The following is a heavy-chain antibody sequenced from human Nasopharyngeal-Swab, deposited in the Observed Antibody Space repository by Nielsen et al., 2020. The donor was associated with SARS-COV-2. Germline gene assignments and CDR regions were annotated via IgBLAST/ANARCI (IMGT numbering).Heavy chain of an antibody. CDR2: ISWNSGSI. CDR3: AGGDYGAYGMDV. V-gene: IGHV3-9*01. J-gene: IGHJ6*02. Sequence: WIRQPPGKGLEWVSGISWNSGSIGYADSVKGRFTISRDNAKNSLYLQMNSLRAKDTALYYCAGGDYGAYGMDVWGQGTTVTVSS. D-gene: IGHD4-17*01.